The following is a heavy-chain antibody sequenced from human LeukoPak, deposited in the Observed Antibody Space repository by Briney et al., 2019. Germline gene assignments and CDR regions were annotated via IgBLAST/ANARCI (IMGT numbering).Heavy chain of an antibody. J-gene: IGHJ4*02. CDR1: GGSISTGDHY. Sequence: TLTLTCSVSGGSISTGDHYWTWIRQPKGGGLEWMGFITLCSDTTCYNPSLKSRLIISIDTSNNQFSLTLTCVTAADTAVYFCASGFGYDFPDYWVRGILVTVSS. D-gene: IGHD2-2*01. V-gene: IGHV4-30-4*08. CDR2: ITLCSDTT. CDR3: ASGFGYDFPDY.